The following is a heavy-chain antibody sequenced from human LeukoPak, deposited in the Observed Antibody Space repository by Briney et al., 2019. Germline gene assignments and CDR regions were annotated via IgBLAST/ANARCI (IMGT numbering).Heavy chain of an antibody. CDR2: INHSGSP. Sequence: KPSETLSLTCAVYGGSFSGYYWSWIRQPPGKGLEWIGEINHSGSPNYNPSLKSRVTISVDTSKNQFSLKLSSVTAADTAVYYCARGHIASSGNDAFDIWGQGTMVTVSS. J-gene: IGHJ3*02. CDR3: ARGHIASSGNDAFDI. D-gene: IGHD3-22*01. V-gene: IGHV4-34*01. CDR1: GGSFSGYY.